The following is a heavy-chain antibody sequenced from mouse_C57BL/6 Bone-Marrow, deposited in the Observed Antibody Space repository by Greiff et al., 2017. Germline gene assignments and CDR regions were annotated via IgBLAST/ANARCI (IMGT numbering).Heavy chain of an antibody. Sequence: EVMLVESGGGLVKPGGSLKLSCAASGFTFSSYTMSWVRQTPEKRLEWVATISGGGGNTYYPDSVKGRFTISRDNAKNTLYLQMSSLRSEDTALYYCARRHYYGTLFAYWGQGTLVTVSA. J-gene: IGHJ3*01. CDR3: ARRHYYGTLFAY. V-gene: IGHV5-9*01. CDR2: ISGGGGNT. D-gene: IGHD1-1*01. CDR1: GFTFSSYT.